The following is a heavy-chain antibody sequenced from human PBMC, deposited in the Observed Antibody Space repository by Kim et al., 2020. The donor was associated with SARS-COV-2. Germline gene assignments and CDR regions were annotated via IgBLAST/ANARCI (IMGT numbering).Heavy chain of an antibody. Sequence: GGSLRLSCAASGFTFSSYAMSWVRQAPGKGLEWVSAISGSGGSTYYADSVKGRFTISRDNSKNTLYLQMNSLRAEDTAVYYCAKDRTQDSGCYYFDYWGQGTLVTVSS. J-gene: IGHJ4*02. D-gene: IGHD1-26*01. V-gene: IGHV3-23*01. CDR2: ISGSGGST. CDR3: AKDRTQDSGCYYFDY. CDR1: GFTFSSYA.